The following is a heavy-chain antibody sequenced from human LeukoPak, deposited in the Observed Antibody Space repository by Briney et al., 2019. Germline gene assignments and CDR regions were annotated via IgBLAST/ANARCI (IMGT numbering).Heavy chain of an antibody. CDR3: ARDTGVWGYYASGTYPQGDFDY. CDR1: AFTFRSYA. J-gene: IGHJ4*02. CDR2: IYYSGST. V-gene: IGHV4-39*07. Sequence: PGGSLRLSCAASAFTFRSYAMTWVRQPPGKGLEWIGSIYYSGSTYYNPSLKSRVTISVDTSKNQLSLTLTSVTAADTAVYYCARDTGVWGYYASGTYPQGDFDYWGQGTLVTVSS. D-gene: IGHD3-10*01.